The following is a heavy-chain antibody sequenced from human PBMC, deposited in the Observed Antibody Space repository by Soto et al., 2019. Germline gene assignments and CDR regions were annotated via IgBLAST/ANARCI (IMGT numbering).Heavy chain of an antibody. J-gene: IGHJ4*02. CDR2: ISSSSSTI. D-gene: IGHD1-26*01. CDR3: ARWEGWGATPLFDY. CDR1: GFTFSSYS. Sequence: GGSLRLSCAASGFTFSSYSMNWVRQAPGKGLEWVSYISSSSSTIYYADSVKGRFTISRDNAKNSLYLQMNSLRAEDTAVYYCARWEGWGATPLFDYWGQGTLVTVSS. V-gene: IGHV3-48*04.